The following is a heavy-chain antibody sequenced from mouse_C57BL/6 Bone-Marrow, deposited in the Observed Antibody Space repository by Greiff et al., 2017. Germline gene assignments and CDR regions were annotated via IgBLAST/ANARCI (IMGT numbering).Heavy chain of an antibody. V-gene: IGHV1-62-2*01. J-gene: IGHJ1*01. CDR1: GYTFTEYT. CDR2: VYPGSGSI. CDR3: ARHEGGLGTGTSWYFDV. Sequence: QVQLQQSGAELVKPGASVKLSCKASGYTFTEYTIHWVKQRPGQGLEWIGWVYPGSGSIKYNEKFKDKATLTAGKSSSTVYMELSRLTSEDSAVYFCARHEGGLGTGTSWYFDVWGSGTTVTVSS. D-gene: IGHD4-1*01.